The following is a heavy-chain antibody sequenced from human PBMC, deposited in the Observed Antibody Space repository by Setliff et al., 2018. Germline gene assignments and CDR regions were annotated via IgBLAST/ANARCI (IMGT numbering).Heavy chain of an antibody. Sequence: ASVKVSCKASGYTFSDYGISWVRQAPGQGLEWMGWISPYTGNTFYAPQFQGRVIMTTDTSTNTAYMELRSLRSDDTAVYYCERLVRYCTTTSCQRTSGDDFWGQGTLVTVSS. V-gene: IGHV1-18*01. J-gene: IGHJ4*02. D-gene: IGHD2-2*01. CDR1: GYTFSDYG. CDR3: ERLVRYCTTTSCQRTSGDDF. CDR2: ISPYTGNT.